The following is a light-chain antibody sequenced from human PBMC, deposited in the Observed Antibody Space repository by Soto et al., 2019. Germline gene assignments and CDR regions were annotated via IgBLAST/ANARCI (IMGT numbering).Light chain of an antibody. Sequence: GLTQSPATLSLSPGERATLSCTASQHVTTTYIAWYQQKFGQAPRLLIYGASTRATGTPDRFTGGGFGTDFTLTISRVEPEDFAVYYCQQYDSSFTFGGGTKVDIK. CDR3: QQYDSSFT. J-gene: IGKJ4*01. V-gene: IGKV3-20*01. CDR2: GAS. CDR1: QHVTTTY.